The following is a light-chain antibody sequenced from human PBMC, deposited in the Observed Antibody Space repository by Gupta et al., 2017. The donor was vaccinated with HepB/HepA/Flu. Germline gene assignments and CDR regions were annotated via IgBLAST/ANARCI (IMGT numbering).Light chain of an antibody. CDR2: RDN. Sequence: SFELTQPPSVSVSPGQTARVTCSGDALPKQYAYWYQQRPGQAPLLLIYRDNERPSGIPGRFSGSSSGTTVTLTISGVQVEDEADYYCQSADASGSYWAFGGGTRLTVL. CDR1: ALPKQY. CDR3: QSADASGSYWA. V-gene: IGLV3-25*03. J-gene: IGLJ3*02.